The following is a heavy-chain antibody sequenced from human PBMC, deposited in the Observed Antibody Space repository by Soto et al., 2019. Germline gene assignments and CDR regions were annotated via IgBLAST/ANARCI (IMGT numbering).Heavy chain of an antibody. CDR1: GFTFTSYS. V-gene: IGHV3-21*01. CDR3: ARAKDIVLVPAGLGMDV. CDR2: ISTSSRYI. D-gene: IGHD2-2*01. Sequence: GGSLRLSCAASGFTFTSYSMNWVRQAPGKXLEWVSSISTSSRYIYYVDSVKGRFTISRDNAKNSLYLQMNSLRAEDTAVYYCARAKDIVLVPAGLGMDVWGQGTTVTVSS. J-gene: IGHJ6*02.